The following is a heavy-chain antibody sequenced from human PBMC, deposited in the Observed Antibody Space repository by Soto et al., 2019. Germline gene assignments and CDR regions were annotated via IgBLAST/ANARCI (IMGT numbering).Heavy chain of an antibody. CDR3: ARXRGYSGDDHYYYFDMDV. CDR2: SIPIFGTA. J-gene: IGHJ6*02. CDR1: GGTFNNCP. V-gene: IGHV1-69*13. D-gene: IGHD5-12*01. Sequence: ASVKVSCKASGGTFNNCPITWVRQAPGQGLEWMGGSIPIFGTANYAQKFQGRVTISVDESTSTAYMELSSLRSEDTAVYYCARXRGYSGDDHYYYFDMDVWGQGTTVTVSS.